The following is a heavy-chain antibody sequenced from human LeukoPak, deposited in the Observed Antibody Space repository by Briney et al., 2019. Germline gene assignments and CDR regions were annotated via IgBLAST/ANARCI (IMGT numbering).Heavy chain of an antibody. CDR2: ISAYNGNT. Sequence: GASVKVSCKASGYTFTSYGISWVRQAPGQGLEWMGWISAYNGNTNYAQKFQGRVTMTRNTSISTAYMELSSLRSEDTAVYYCARALRMVRGVTTPLGYWGQGTLVTVSS. CDR1: GYTFTSYG. V-gene: IGHV1-18*01. D-gene: IGHD3-10*01. J-gene: IGHJ4*02. CDR3: ARALRMVRGVTTPLGY.